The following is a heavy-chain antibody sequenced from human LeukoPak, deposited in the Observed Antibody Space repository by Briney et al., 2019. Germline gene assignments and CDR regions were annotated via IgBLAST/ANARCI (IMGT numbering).Heavy chain of an antibody. V-gene: IGHV4-39*07. CDR3: ARSLPRYSSSWPPTYYYYMDV. CDR1: GASLSVSGRN. D-gene: IGHD6-13*01. J-gene: IGHJ6*03. Sequence: SETLSLTCTVSGASLSVSGRNWGWVRQPPGKGLEWIASIYYSGSTYYNPSLKSRVTISVDTSKNQFSLKLSSVTAADTAVYYCARSLPRYSSSWPPTYYYYMDVWGKGTTVTVSS. CDR2: IYYSGST.